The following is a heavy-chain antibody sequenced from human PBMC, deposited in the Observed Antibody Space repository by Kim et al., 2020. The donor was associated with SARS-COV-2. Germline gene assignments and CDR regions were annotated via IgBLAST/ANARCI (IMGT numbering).Heavy chain of an antibody. Sequence: KKSFADPVKGRITISRDNSKNTLYLHMHSLRAEDTAVYYCARDMGQQLVDWGQGTLVTVSS. J-gene: IGHJ4*02. CDR3: ARDMGQQLVD. V-gene: IGHV3-30*07. D-gene: IGHD6-13*01. CDR2: KK.